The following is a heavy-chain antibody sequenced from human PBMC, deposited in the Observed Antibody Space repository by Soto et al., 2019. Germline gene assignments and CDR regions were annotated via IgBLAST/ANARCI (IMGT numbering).Heavy chain of an antibody. CDR2: IVGGSGST. J-gene: IGHJ4*02. CDR1: GFTLTSAD. V-gene: IGHV1-58*01. Sequence: QMQLVQSGPEVKKPGTSVKVSCKASGFTLTSADVQWVRQTRGQRLEWIGWIVGGSGSTNYAQQFQGRLAITRDMSTSTVYMALSSLRSEDTAVYYCAAAWSNRPFDFWGQGTLVTVSS. D-gene: IGHD3-3*01. CDR3: AAAWSNRPFDF.